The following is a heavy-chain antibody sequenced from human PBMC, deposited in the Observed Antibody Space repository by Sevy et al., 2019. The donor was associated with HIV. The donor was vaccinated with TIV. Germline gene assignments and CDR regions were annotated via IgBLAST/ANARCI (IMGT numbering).Heavy chain of an antibody. Sequence: GGSLRLSCSASGFAFSAYWMVWVRQGPGKGLEWVANIKQDGSEQNYVDSVEGRFTISRDNGKNLLYLQMNDLRAEDRVCYYCARGGGGFYGDYPFDYWGHGTLVTVSS. D-gene: IGHD4-17*01. J-gene: IGHJ4*01. CDR2: IKQDGSEQ. CDR1: GFAFSAYW. CDR3: ARGGGGFYGDYPFDY. V-gene: IGHV3-7*01.